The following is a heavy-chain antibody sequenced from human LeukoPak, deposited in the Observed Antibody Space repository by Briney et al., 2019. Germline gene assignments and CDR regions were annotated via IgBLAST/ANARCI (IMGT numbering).Heavy chain of an antibody. D-gene: IGHD4-17*01. CDR3: ARGGDYPFDY. CDR1: GFTFSNFG. V-gene: IGHV3-74*01. CDR2: INSGGSST. J-gene: IGHJ4*02. Sequence: GGSLRLSCAASGFTFSNFGMNWVRQPPGKGLVWVSRINSGGSSTSHADSVKGRFTISRDNAKNTLYLQMNSLRAEDTAVYYCARGGDYPFDYWGQGTLVTVSS.